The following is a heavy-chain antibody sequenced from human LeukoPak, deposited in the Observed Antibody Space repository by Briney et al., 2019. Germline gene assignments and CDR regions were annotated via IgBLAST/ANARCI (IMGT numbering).Heavy chain of an antibody. J-gene: IGHJ4*02. Sequence: GEPLKISCKGSGYRFTSYWIAWVRQIPGKGLEWKGTIYPIDSDTRYSPSFQGQVTISADKSISTAYLQWSSLKASDTAMYYCATSLSTYYDILTGSAFDYWGQGTLVTVSS. CDR3: ATSLSTYYDILTGSAFDY. CDR2: IYPIDSDT. V-gene: IGHV5-51*01. CDR1: GYRFTSYW. D-gene: IGHD3-9*01.